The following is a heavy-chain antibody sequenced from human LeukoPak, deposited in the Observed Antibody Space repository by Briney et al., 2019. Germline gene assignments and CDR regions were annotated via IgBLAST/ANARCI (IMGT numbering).Heavy chain of an antibody. CDR1: GFTFSDYY. CDR2: ISSSGSTI. J-gene: IGHJ4*02. CDR3: AERDYYDSSGYYYGFDY. D-gene: IGHD3-22*01. Sequence: GGSLRLSCAASGFTFSDYYMSWIRQAPGKGLEWVSYISSSGSTIYYADSVKGRFTISRDNAKNSLYLQMNSLRAEDTAVYYRAERDYYDSSGYYYGFDYWGQGTLVTVSS. V-gene: IGHV3-11*04.